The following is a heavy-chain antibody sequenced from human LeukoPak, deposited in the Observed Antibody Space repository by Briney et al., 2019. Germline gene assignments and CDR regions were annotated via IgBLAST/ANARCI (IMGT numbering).Heavy chain of an antibody. CDR3: ARVGTMVRGAQTPFDY. CDR2: IYYSGST. Sequence: PSETLSLTCAVYGGSFSGYYWSWIRQPPGKGLEWIGSIYYSGSTYYNPSLKSRVTISVDTSKNQFSLKLSSVTAADTAVYYCARVGTMVRGAQTPFDYWGQGTLVTVSS. D-gene: IGHD3-10*01. CDR1: GGSFSGYY. J-gene: IGHJ4*02. V-gene: IGHV4-34*01.